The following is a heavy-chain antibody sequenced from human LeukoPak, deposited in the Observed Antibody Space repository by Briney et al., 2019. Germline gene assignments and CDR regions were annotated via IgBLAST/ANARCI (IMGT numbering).Heavy chain of an antibody. J-gene: IGHJ4*02. CDR2: VSISSGTI. CDR1: GFTFSGHN. CDR3: ARDPYSVAGDTPLNY. D-gene: IGHD6-19*01. V-gene: IGHV3-48*04. Sequence: GGSLRLSCAASGFTFSGHNMNWVRQAPGKGLEWISFVSISSGTIYYADSVNGRFRISRDNAKSSLDLEMNSLRAEDTAVYYCARDPYSVAGDTPLNYWGQGTLVTVSS.